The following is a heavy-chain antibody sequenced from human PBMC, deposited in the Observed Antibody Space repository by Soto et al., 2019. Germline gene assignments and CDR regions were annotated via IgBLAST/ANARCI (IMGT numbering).Heavy chain of an antibody. J-gene: IGHJ4*02. D-gene: IGHD5-12*01. CDR3: ARRAYSGYDYGGGYFDY. CDR1: GGTFSSYA. CDR2: IIPIFGTA. V-gene: IGHV1-69*13. Sequence: ASVKVSCKASGGTFSSYAISWVRQAPGQGLEWMGGIIPIFGTANYAQKFQGRVTITADESTSTAYMELSSLRSEDTAVYYCARRAYSGYDYGGGYFDYWGQGTLVTVSS.